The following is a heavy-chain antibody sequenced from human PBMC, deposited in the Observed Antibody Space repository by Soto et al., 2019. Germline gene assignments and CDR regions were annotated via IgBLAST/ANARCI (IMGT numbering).Heavy chain of an antibody. D-gene: IGHD3-22*01. V-gene: IGHV3-15*01. CDR1: GFTFSNAW. Sequence: GGSLRLSCAASGFTFSNAWMSWVRQAPGKGLEWVGRIKSKTDGGTTDYAAPVKGRFTISRDDSKNTLYLQMNSLKTEDTAVYYCTTEGGYSPYYFDYWGQGTLVTVSS. J-gene: IGHJ4*02. CDR3: TTEGGYSPYYFDY. CDR2: IKSKTDGGTT.